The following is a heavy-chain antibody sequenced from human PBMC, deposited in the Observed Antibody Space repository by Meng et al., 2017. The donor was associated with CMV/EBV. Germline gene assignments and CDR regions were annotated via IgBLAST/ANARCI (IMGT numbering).Heavy chain of an antibody. J-gene: IGHJ6*02. CDR1: GFTFSSYW. CDR2: INSDGSST. CDR3: AKDDSSSWWGAYYYYGMDV. D-gene: IGHD6-13*01. V-gene: IGHV3-74*01. Sequence: GESLKISCAASGFTFSSYWMHWVRQAPGKGLVWVSRINSDGSSTSYADSVKGRFTISRDNAKNTLYLQMNSLRAEDTAVYYCAKDDSSSWWGAYYYYGMDVWGQGTTVTVSS.